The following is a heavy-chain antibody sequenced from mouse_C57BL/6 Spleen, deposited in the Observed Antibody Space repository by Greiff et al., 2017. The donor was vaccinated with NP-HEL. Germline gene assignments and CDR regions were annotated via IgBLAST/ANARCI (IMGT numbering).Heavy chain of an antibody. J-gene: IGHJ2*01. CDR3: ARDGGNYLFDY. Sequence: VNVVESGAELARPGASVKLSCKASGYTFTSYGISWVKQRTGQGLEWIGEINPRSGNTYYNEKLKGKATLTGDKSSSTAYMELRLLTSEDTAVYFCARDGGNYLFDYWGQGTTLTVSS. D-gene: IGHD2-1*01. CDR1: GYTFTSYG. CDR2: INPRSGNT. V-gene: IGHV1-81*01.